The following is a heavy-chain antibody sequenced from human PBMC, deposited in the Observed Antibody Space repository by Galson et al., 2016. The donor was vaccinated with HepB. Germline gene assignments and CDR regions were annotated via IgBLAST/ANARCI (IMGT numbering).Heavy chain of an antibody. V-gene: IGHV4-59*01. D-gene: IGHD3-22*01. CDR1: GGSISSSY. J-gene: IGHJ4*02. CDR2: IYYSGST. CDR3: AREKSDQYYYDSSDPFDY. Sequence: SETLSLTCTVSGGSISSSYWSWIRQPPGKGLEWIGYIYYSGSTNYNPSLKSRVTISVDTSKNQFSLKLTSVTAADTAVYYCAREKSDQYYYDSSDPFDYWGQGTLVTVSS.